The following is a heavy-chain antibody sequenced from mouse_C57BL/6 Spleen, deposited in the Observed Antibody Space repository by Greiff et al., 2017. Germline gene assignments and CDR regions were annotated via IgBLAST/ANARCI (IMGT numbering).Heavy chain of an antibody. Sequence: EVHLVESGGGLVQPGGSLSLSCAASGFTFTDYYMSWVRQPPGKALEGLGFIRNKANGYTTEYSASVKGRFTTSRDNSKSFFYLQRNAPRAEDSATYYCGSSIDYGNDFDYWGQGTTLTVSS. D-gene: IGHD2-1*01. CDR2: IRNKANGYTT. J-gene: IGHJ2*01. CDR1: GFTFTDYY. CDR3: GSSIDYGNDFDY. V-gene: IGHV7-3*01.